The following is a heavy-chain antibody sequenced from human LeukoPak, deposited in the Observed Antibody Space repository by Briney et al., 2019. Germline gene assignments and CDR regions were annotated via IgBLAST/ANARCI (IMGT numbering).Heavy chain of an antibody. Sequence: GASVKVSCKASGYTFTNYPMNWVRQAPGQGLEWVGWINTNTGDPTYGQGFAGRFVISLDTSVSTAYLEISSLRADDTAVFYCARAEIKTGWYGEDYFDYWGQGTQVTVSS. V-gene: IGHV7-4-1*02. CDR3: ARAEIKTGWYGEDYFDY. CDR1: GYTFTNYP. J-gene: IGHJ4*02. D-gene: IGHD6-19*01. CDR2: INTNTGDP.